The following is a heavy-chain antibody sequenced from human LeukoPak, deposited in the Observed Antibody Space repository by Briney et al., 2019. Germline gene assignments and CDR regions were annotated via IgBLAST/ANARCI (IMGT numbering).Heavy chain of an antibody. D-gene: IGHD3-16*02. Sequence: AGGSLRLSCAASGFTFSSYWMSWVRQAPGKGLEWVANIKQDGSEKYYVDSVKGRFTISRDNAKNSLYLQMNSLRAEDTAVYYCARDNMITFGGVIVYLDYWGQGTLVTVSS. J-gene: IGHJ4*02. CDR2: IKQDGSEK. CDR1: GFTFSSYW. V-gene: IGHV3-7*01. CDR3: ARDNMITFGGVIVYLDY.